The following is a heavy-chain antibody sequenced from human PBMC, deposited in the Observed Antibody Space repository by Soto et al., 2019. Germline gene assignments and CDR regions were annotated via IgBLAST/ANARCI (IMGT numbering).Heavy chain of an antibody. J-gene: IGHJ6*02. D-gene: IGHD3-16*01. CDR2: ISGYNANT. Sequence: QVQLVQSGAEVKKPGASVKVSCKASGYSFTRYGISSVRQAPGQGLEWMGWISGYNANTNYPENLQGRVTMTTDTSTSTAYLEVRTLISDDTAVYYCARMGDVPYYYYGLDVWGQGTTVTVSS. CDR1: GYSFTRYG. V-gene: IGHV1-18*01. CDR3: ARMGDVPYYYYGLDV.